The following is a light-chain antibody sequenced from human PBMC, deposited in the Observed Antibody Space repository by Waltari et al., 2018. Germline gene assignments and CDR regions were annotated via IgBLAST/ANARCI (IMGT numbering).Light chain of an antibody. J-gene: IGLJ2*01. Sequence: QSALTQPASVSASLGQSITISCTGTGRDIGAYDYVSWYQQHPGKAPKLIIFQVSNRPSGVSDRCSASKSGMTASLSISGLRTDDEAIYYCSSYSTSTYPIFGGGTKVTVL. CDR3: SSYSTSTYPI. V-gene: IGLV2-14*01. CDR1: GRDIGAYDY. CDR2: QVS.